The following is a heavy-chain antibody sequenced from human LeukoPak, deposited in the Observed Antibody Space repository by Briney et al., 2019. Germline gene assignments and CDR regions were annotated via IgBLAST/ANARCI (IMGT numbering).Heavy chain of an antibody. CDR3: ARERAGYRPPALKNGMDV. Sequence: GSLRLSCAASGFTFGSFWMSWVRQAPGKGLEWVANIEQDGSEKYYVDSVKGRFIISRDNAKNSLNLQMNSLTAEDTAVYYCARERAGYRPPALKNGMDVWGQGTTVTVSS. J-gene: IGHJ6*02. V-gene: IGHV3-7*05. D-gene: IGHD5-18*01. CDR1: GFTFGSFW. CDR2: IEQDGSEK.